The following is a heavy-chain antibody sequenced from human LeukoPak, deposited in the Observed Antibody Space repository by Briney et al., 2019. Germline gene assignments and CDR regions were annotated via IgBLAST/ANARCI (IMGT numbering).Heavy chain of an antibody. CDR1: GYTFTSYY. J-gene: IGHJ3*02. CDR3: ASSGSIVGATHDAFDI. Sequence: GASVKVSCKASGYTFTSYYMHWVRQAPGQGLEWMGIINPSGGSTSYAQKFQGRATMTRDTSTSTVYMELSSLRSEDTAVYYCASSGSIVGATHDAFDIWGQGTMVTVSS. D-gene: IGHD1-26*01. V-gene: IGHV1-46*03. CDR2: INPSGGST.